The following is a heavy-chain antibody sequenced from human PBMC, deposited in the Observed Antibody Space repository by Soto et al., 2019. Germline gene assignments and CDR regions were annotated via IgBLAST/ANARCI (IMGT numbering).Heavy chain of an antibody. CDR3: ARAYCGGDCYFYD. J-gene: IGHJ4*02. V-gene: IGHV4-31*03. CDR2: IYYSGST. CDR1: GGSISSGGYY. D-gene: IGHD2-21*02. Sequence: SETLSLTCTVSGGSISSGGYYWSWIRQHPGKGLEWIGYIYYSGSTYYNPSLKSRVTISVDTSKNQFSLKLSSVTAADTAVYYCARAYCGGDCYFYDWGQGTLVTVSS.